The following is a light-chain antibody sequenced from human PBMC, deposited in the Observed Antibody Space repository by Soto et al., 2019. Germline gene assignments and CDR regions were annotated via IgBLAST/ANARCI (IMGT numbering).Light chain of an antibody. J-gene: IGKJ2*01. CDR1: QGISSS. V-gene: IGKV1-8*01. Sequence: AIRMTQSPSSLSASTGDRVTITCRASQGISSSLAWYQQKPGKAPKRLIYAASTLQSGVPSRFSGSGSGTDFTLTISCLQSEDFATYYCQQYYSYPYTFGQGTKLEIK. CDR3: QQYYSYPYT. CDR2: AAS.